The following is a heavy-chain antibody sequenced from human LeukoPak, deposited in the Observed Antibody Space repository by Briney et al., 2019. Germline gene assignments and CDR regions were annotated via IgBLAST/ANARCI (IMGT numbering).Heavy chain of an antibody. CDR3: ARDRFEAQISSSWYDY. D-gene: IGHD6-13*01. J-gene: IGHJ4*02. CDR1: GYTLTELS. V-gene: IGHV1-24*01. Sequence: ASVKVSCKVSGYTLTELSMHWVRQAPGKGLEWMGGFDPEDGGTIYAQKFQGRVTMTEDTSTSTAYMELRSLRSDDTAVYYCARDRFEAQISSSWYDYWGQGTLVTVSS. CDR2: FDPEDGGT.